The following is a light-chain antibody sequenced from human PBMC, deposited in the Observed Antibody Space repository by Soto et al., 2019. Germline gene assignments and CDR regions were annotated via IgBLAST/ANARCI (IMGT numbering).Light chain of an antibody. J-gene: IGKJ1*01. Sequence: IVMTQSPATLSVSAWERATLSCRASQNVRSNLAWYQQKPGQAPRLPIYGASPRATGIPARFSGRGSGTEFTLTISSLQPEDFAVYDCQQYDDWPETFGQGTKVDIK. V-gene: IGKV3-15*01. CDR1: QNVRSN. CDR3: QQYDDWPET. CDR2: GAS.